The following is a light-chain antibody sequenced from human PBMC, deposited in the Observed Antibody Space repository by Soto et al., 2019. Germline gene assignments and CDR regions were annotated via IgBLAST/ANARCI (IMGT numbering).Light chain of an antibody. J-gene: IGKJ3*01. Sequence: DIQMTQSPSSLSASVGDRVTITCQASHDITSYLNWYQHKPGKAPKLPIYDASIVEAGVPSRFSGSGSGTDFTFTISRLQPEDVATYYCQKCDYLPIFGPGTTVDFK. V-gene: IGKV1-33*01. CDR1: HDITSY. CDR3: QKCDYLPI. CDR2: DAS.